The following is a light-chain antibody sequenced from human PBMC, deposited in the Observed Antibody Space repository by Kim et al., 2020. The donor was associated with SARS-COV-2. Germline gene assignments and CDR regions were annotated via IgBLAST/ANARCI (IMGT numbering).Light chain of an antibody. J-gene: IGLJ1*01. CDR1: SSDVGSYTR. CDR2: EVS. Sequence: QAAPISCAGTSSDVGSYTRVSWYQQPPGTAPKPMIYEVSNRPSGVPDRFSGSKSGNTASLTISGLQAEDEADYYCSSYTSSSTLYVFGTGTKVTVL. V-gene: IGLV2-18*02. CDR3: SSYTSSSTLYV.